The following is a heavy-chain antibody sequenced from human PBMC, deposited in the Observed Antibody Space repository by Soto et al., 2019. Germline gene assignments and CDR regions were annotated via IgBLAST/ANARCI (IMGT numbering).Heavy chain of an antibody. CDR3: AKDKEMATIASFDY. CDR1: GFTFSSYA. CDR2: ISGSGGST. Sequence: GGSLRLSCAASGFTFSSYAMSWVHQAPGKGLEWVSAISGSGGSTYYADSVKGRFTISRDNSKNTLYLQMNSLRAEDTAVYYCAKDKEMATIASFDYWGQGTLVTVSS. J-gene: IGHJ4*02. D-gene: IGHD5-12*01. V-gene: IGHV3-23*01.